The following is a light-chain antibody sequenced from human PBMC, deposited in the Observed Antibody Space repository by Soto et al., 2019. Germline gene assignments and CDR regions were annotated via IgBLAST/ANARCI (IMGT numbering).Light chain of an antibody. V-gene: IGLV1-44*01. Sequence: QSVLTQPPSASGTPGQRVTISCSGSSSNIGSNTVNWYQQLPGTAPKLHIYSNNQRPSGVPDRFSGSKSGTSASQAISGLQSEDEADYYCAAWDDSLNGPVFGGGTKLTVL. CDR1: SSNIGSNT. J-gene: IGLJ2*01. CDR2: SNN. CDR3: AAWDDSLNGPV.